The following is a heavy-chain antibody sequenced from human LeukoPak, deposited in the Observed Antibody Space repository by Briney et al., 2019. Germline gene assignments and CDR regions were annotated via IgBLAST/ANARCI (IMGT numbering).Heavy chain of an antibody. CDR1: GGTFSSYA. CDR3: AREGGYSGYLDY. J-gene: IGHJ4*02. CDR2: IIPIFGTA. Sequence: ASVKVSCKASGGTFSSYAISWVRQAPGQGLEWMGGIIPIFGTANYAQKFQGRVTITADKSTSTAYVELSSLRSEDTAVYYCAREGGYSGYLDYWGQGTLVTVSS. D-gene: IGHD1-26*01. V-gene: IGHV1-69*06.